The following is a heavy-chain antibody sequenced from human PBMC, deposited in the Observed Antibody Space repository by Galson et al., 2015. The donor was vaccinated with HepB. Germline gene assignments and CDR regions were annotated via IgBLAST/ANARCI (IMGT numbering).Heavy chain of an antibody. CDR1: GFTFSSYA. CDR2: ISGSGGST. CDR3: AKWDTAMVIGDARFDY. D-gene: IGHD5-18*01. V-gene: IGHV3-23*01. J-gene: IGHJ4*02. Sequence: SLRLSCAASGFTFSSYAMSWVRQAPGKGLEWVSAISGSGGSTYYADSVKGRFTISRDNSKNTLYLQMNSLRAEDTAVYYCAKWDTAMVIGDARFDYWGQGTLVTVSS.